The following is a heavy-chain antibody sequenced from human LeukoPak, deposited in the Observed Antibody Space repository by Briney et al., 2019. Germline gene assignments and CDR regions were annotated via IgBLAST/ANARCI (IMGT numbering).Heavy chain of an antibody. D-gene: IGHD3-22*01. CDR2: INPSGGRT. Sequence: GASVKVSCKASGYTFTAYYIHWVRQAPGQGLEWMGIINPSGGRTSYAQKFQGRVTMTRDMSTSTVYMELSSLRSEDTAVYYCAGCNYYDSSGYYCDAFDIWGQGTMVTVSS. CDR1: GYTFTAYY. V-gene: IGHV1-46*01. J-gene: IGHJ3*02. CDR3: AGCNYYDSSGYYCDAFDI.